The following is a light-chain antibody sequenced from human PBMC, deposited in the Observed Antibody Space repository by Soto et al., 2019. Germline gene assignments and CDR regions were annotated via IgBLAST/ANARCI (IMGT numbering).Light chain of an antibody. J-gene: IGKJ1*01. CDR1: QSVNRN. CDR2: GAS. Sequence: EIVMTQPPATLSVSPGERATLSCRASQSVNRNLAWYQQKPGQAPRLLMYGASTRATGIPARFSGSGSGTEFTLTISSLQPEDFAVYYCQEYDNWLTWTFGQGTKVDIK. CDR3: QEYDNWLTWT. V-gene: IGKV3D-15*01.